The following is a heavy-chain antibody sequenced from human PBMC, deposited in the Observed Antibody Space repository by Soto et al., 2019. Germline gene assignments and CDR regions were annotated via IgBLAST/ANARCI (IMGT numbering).Heavy chain of an antibody. CDR3: ARPGIAVAGHFDC. CDR1: GFTFNSYA. J-gene: IGHJ4*02. CDR2: ISGSGGRT. V-gene: IGHV3-23*01. Sequence: QPGGSLRLSCAASGFTFNSYAMSWVRQAPGKGLEWVSGISGSGGRTYYADSVKGRFTISRDNSKNTLYLQMNSLRAEDTAVYYCARPGIAVAGHFDCWGQGTLVTVSS. D-gene: IGHD6-19*01.